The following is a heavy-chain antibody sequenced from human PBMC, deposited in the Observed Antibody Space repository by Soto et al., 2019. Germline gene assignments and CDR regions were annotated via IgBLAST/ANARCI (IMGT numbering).Heavy chain of an antibody. V-gene: IGHV3-53*01. J-gene: IGHJ5*02. CDR1: GFTVSSNY. CDR3: AREVSNWFDP. Sequence: GGSLRLSCAASGFTVSSNYMSWVRQAPGKGLEWVSVIYIGGSTYYADSVKGRFTISRDNSKNTLYLQMNSLRAEDTAVYYCAREVSNWFDPWGQGTLVTVSS. CDR2: IYIGGST.